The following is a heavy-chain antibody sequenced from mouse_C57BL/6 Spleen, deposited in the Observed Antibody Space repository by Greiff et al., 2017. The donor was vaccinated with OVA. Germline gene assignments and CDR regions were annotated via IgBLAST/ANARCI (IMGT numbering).Heavy chain of an antibody. CDR3: ASYSNYEGGAMDY. J-gene: IGHJ4*01. CDR1: GYTFTSYW. CDR2: IHPNSGST. V-gene: IGHV1-64*01. Sequence: QVQLQQPGAELVKPGASVKLSCKASGYTFTSYWMHWVKQRPGQGLEWIGMIHPNSGSTNYNEKFKSKATLTVDKSSSTAYMQLSSLTSEDSAVYDCASYSNYEGGAMDYWGQGTSVTVSS. D-gene: IGHD2-5*01.